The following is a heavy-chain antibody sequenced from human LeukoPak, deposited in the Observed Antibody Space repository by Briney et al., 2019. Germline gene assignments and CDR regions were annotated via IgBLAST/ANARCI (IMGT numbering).Heavy chain of an antibody. CDR1: GFTFSTYW. D-gene: IGHD3-10*02. CDR3: AKSVRGVSSELDY. CDR2: IKEDGSER. J-gene: IGHJ4*02. Sequence: GGSLRLSCAASGFTFSTYWMSWVRQAPGKGLEWVANIKEDGSERYHVDSVKGRFTISRDNAKNSLYLQMNSLRAEDTAVYYCAKSVRGVSSELDYWGQGTLVTVSS. V-gene: IGHV3-7*05.